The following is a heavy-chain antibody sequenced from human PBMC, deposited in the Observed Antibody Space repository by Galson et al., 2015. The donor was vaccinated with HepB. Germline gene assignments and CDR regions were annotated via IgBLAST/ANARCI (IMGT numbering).Heavy chain of an antibody. CDR1: GFTFGDYA. Sequence: SLRLSCAASGFTFGDYAMSWVRQAPGKGLEWVGFIRSKAYGGTTEYAASVKGRFTISRDDSKSIAYLQMNSLKTEDTAVYYCTSTPHYYDSSGGNYFDYWGQGTLVTVSS. V-gene: IGHV3-49*04. CDR3: TSTPHYYDSSGGNYFDY. D-gene: IGHD3-22*01. CDR2: IRSKAYGGTT. J-gene: IGHJ4*02.